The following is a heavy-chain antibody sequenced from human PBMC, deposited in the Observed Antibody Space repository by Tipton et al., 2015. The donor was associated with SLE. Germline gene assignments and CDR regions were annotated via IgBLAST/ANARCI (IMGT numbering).Heavy chain of an antibody. CDR2: IDYRGST. CDR3: AGVEMATTRRGGRDAFDI. J-gene: IGHJ3*02. V-gene: IGHV4-59*01. D-gene: IGHD5-24*01. Sequence: TLSLTCTVSGGSISCYYWSWTRAHPGKGLEWIWYIDYRGSTNDNPSLQSRVTISVDTSKNQFSLKLSSVTAADTAVYYCAGVEMATTRRGGRDAFDIWGQGTMVTVSS. CDR1: GGSISCYY.